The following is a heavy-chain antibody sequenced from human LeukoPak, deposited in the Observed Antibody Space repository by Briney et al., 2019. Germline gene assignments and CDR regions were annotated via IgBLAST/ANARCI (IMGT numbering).Heavy chain of an antibody. CDR3: AREGTWSYYYDY. CDR2: IYSGGST. D-gene: IGHD1-26*01. J-gene: IGHJ4*02. V-gene: IGHV3-66*01. Sequence: GGSLRLSCAASGFTVRSNYMNWVRQAPGKGLEWVSVIYSGGSTYYADSVKGRFTISRDNSKNTPYLQMNSLRAEDTAVYYCAREGTWSYYYDYWGQGTLVTVSS. CDR1: GFTVRSNY.